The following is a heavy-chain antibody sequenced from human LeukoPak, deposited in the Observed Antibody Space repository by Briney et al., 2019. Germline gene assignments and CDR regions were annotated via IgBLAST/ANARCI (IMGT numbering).Heavy chain of an antibody. Sequence: GGSLRLSCAASGFTFSDYYMSWIRQAPGKGLEWVSYISSSGSTIYYADSVKGRFTISRDNAKNSLYLQMNSLRAEDTAVYYCAKVGYYDILTGYYGFFDYWGQGTLVTVSS. CDR1: GFTFSDYY. CDR2: ISSSGSTI. D-gene: IGHD3-9*01. CDR3: AKVGYYDILTGYYGFFDY. V-gene: IGHV3-11*04. J-gene: IGHJ4*02.